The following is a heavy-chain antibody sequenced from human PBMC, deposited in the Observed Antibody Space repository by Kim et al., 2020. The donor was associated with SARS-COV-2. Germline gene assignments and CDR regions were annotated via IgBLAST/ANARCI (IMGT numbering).Heavy chain of an antibody. J-gene: IGHJ4*02. Sequence: SETLSLTCTVSGGSIGTYYYNWIRHSPWKGLEWIGHISSSGGTNYNPSLRSRVTISSDMSNNQFSLRLTSVTAADTAVYFCAGGSGWLTADWGQGTLVTVSS. CDR3: AGGSGWLTAD. D-gene: IGHD2-21*02. CDR1: GGSIGTYY. V-gene: IGHV4-59*13. CDR2: ISSSGGT.